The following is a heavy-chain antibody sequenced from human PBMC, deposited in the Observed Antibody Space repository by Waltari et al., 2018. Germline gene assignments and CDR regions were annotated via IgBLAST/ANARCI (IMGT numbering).Heavy chain of an antibody. CDR3: VRVSGGRWPPAYCSGGSCYTASDY. V-gene: IGHV1-69*13. CDR2: SIPISGTA. D-gene: IGHD2-15*01. CDR1: GGTFSSYA. Sequence: QVQLVQSGAEVKKPGSSVKVSCKASGGTFSSYAISWVRQAAGQGLEWMGGSIPISGTANYAQSFRGRVTISEHASTNTAYMELSFRSSDDTAVYYCVRVSGGRWPPAYCSGGSCYTASDYWGQGPLVTVSS. J-gene: IGHJ4*02.